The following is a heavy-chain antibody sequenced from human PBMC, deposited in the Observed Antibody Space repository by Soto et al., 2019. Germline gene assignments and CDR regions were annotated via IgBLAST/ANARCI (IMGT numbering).Heavy chain of an antibody. J-gene: IGHJ4*02. CDR3: ARDSATAMVTIYFDY. CDR2: ISSSSSYI. V-gene: IGHV3-21*01. D-gene: IGHD5-18*01. CDR1: GFTFSSYS. Sequence: EVQLVESGGGLVKPGGSLRLSCAASGFTFSSYSMNWVRQAPGKGLEWVSSISSSSSYIYYADSVKGRFTISRDNAKNSLYLQMNSLRAEDTAVYYCARDSATAMVTIYFDYWGQGTLVTVSS.